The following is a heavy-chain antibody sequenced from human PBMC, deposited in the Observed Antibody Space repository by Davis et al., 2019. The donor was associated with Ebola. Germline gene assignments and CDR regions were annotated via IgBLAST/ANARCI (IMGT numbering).Heavy chain of an antibody. J-gene: IGHJ4*02. D-gene: IGHD2-8*01. CDR2: IKQDGSEK. Sequence: GGSLRLSCAASGFTFSSYWMSWVRQAPGKGLEWVANIKQDGSEKYYVDSVKGRFTISRDNAKNSLYLQMNSLRAEDTAVYYCARGRLIVRGWVGHYFDYWGQGTLVTVSS. CDR3: ARGRLIVRGWVGHYFDY. CDR1: GFTFSSYW. V-gene: IGHV3-7*01.